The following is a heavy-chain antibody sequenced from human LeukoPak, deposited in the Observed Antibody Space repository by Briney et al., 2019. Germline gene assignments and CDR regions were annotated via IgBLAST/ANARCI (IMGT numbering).Heavy chain of an antibody. J-gene: IGHJ4*02. CDR3: ARGYYGSGSYYNNDY. V-gene: IGHV4-59*01. Sequence: PSETLSLTCTVSGGSISSYYRSWIRQPPGKGLEWIGYIYYSGSTNYNPSLKSRVTISVDTSKNQFSLKLSSVTAADTAVYYCARGYYGSGSYYNNDYWGQGTLVTVSS. CDR1: GGSISSYY. CDR2: IYYSGST. D-gene: IGHD3-10*01.